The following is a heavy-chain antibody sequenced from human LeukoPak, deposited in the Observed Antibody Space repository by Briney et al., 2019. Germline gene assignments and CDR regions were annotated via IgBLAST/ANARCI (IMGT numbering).Heavy chain of an antibody. V-gene: IGHV1-46*01. CDR3: ASEDSSGWDAFDI. CDR1: GYTFTSYY. J-gene: IGHJ3*02. CDR2: INPSGGST. Sequence: GASVKVSCKASGYTFTSYYMHWVRQAPGQGLEWMGIINPSGGSTSYAQKFQGRVTMIRDTSTSTVYMELSSLRSEDTAVYYCASEDSSGWDAFDIWGQGTMVTVSS. D-gene: IGHD6-19*01.